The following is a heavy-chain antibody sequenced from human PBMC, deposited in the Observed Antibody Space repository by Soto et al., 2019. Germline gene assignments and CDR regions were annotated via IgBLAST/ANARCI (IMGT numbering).Heavy chain of an antibody. V-gene: IGHV1-46*01. CDR2: INPSGGST. D-gene: IGHD3-16*01. J-gene: IGHJ4*01. Sequence: GASVKVSCKASGYTFTSYYMHWVRQAPGQGLEWMGIINPSGGSTTYAQEFQGRVTLTRDTSTSTVYMDLSSLRSEDTAVYYCARGGNNPLPLDYWGHGTLVTVSS. CDR3: ARGGNNPLPLDY. CDR1: GYTFTSYY.